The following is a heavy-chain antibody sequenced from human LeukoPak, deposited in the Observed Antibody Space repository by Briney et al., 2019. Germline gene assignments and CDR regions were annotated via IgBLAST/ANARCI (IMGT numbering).Heavy chain of an antibody. CDR1: GFTVSSNY. CDR2: IYSGGST. CDR3: ARWETYYYDSSGYYYDY. Sequence: PGGSLRLSCAASGFTVSSNYMSWVRQAPGKGLEWVSVIYSGGSTYYADSVKGRFTISRDNSKNTLYLQMNSLRAEDTAVYYCARWETYYYDSSGYYYDYWGQGTLVTVSS. J-gene: IGHJ4*02. D-gene: IGHD3-22*01. V-gene: IGHV3-66*01.